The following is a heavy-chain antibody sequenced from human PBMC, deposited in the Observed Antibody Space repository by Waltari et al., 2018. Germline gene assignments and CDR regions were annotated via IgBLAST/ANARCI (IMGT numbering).Heavy chain of an antibody. CDR3: AREVDYYDSSGYYSHFDY. CDR1: GGTFSSYA. Sequence: QVQLVQSGAEVKKPGSSVKVSCKASGGTFSSYAISWVRQAPGQGLEWMGGISPIFGTANYAQKVQGRVTITADESTSTAYMELSSLRSEDTAVYYCAREVDYYDSSGYYSHFDYWGQGTLVTVSS. V-gene: IGHV1-69*01. D-gene: IGHD3-22*01. J-gene: IGHJ4*02. CDR2: ISPIFGTA.